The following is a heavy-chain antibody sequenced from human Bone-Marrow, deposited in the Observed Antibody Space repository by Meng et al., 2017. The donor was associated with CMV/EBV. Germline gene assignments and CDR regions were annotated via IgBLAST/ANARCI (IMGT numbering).Heavy chain of an antibody. V-gene: IGHV3-21*01. J-gene: IGHJ2*01. CDR1: GFSFSTYS. Sequence: GESLKISCAASGFSFSTYSMNWVRQAPGKGLEWVSSISSSSSYIYYADSVKGRLTISRDNAKNSVFLQMNSLSAEDTALYFCARDPRDIGDRNWYFDLWGRATLVPVSS. CDR2: ISSSSSYI. D-gene: IGHD2-15*01. CDR3: ARDPRDIGDRNWYFDL.